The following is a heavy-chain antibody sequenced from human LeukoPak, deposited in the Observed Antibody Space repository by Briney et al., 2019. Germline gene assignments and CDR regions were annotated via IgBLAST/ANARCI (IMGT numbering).Heavy chain of an antibody. CDR3: ARGRGSSGYYVNYYYYGMDV. CDR1: GASISRGDYY. V-gene: IGHV4-34*01. D-gene: IGHD3-22*01. J-gene: IGHJ6*02. Sequence: SETLSLTCTVSGASISRGDYYWSWIRQPPGKGLEWIGEINHSGSTNYNPSLKSRVTISVDTSKNQFSLKLSSVTAADTAVYYCARGRGSSGYYVNYYYYGMDVWGQGTTVTVSS. CDR2: INHSGST.